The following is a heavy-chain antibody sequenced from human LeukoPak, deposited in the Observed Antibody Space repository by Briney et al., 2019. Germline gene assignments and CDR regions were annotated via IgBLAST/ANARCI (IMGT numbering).Heavy chain of an antibody. J-gene: IGHJ4*02. CDR1: GFTLSDAW. CDR2: IKSKTDGGTT. D-gene: IGHD5-18*01. Sequence: NPGGSLRLSCAASGFTLSDAWMSWVRQAPGKGLEWVGLIKSKTDGGTTDCAAPVKGRFTISRDDSKNTVYLQMSSLKTEDTAVYYCTSGLHLWFWGQGTLVTVSS. CDR3: TSGLHLWF. V-gene: IGHV3-15*01.